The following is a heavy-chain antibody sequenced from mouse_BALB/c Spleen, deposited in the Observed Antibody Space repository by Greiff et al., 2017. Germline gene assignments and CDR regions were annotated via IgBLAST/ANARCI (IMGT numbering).Heavy chain of an antibody. CDR2: ISSGGST. V-gene: IGHV5-6-5*01. CDR3: ARPPYYVNYVPFAY. D-gene: IGHD2-10*01. CDR1: GFTFSSYA. J-gene: IGHJ3*01. Sequence: EVMLVESGGGLVKPGGSLKLSCAASGFTFSSYAMSWVRQTPEKRLEWVASISSGGSTYYPDSVKGRFTISRDNARNILYLQMSSLRSEDTAMYYCARPPYYVNYVPFAYWGQGSLVTVSA.